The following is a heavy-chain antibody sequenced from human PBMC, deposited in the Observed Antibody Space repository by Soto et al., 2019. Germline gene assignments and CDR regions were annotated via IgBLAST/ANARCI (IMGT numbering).Heavy chain of an antibody. D-gene: IGHD2-15*01. Sequence: HPGGSLRLSCAASGFTFSSYEMNWVRQAPGKGLEWVSYISSSGSTIYYADSVRGRFTISRDNAKNSLYLQMNSLRAEDTAVYYCARDKKRPFVVVVAATHYYYYGMDVWGQGTTVTVSS. CDR1: GFTFSSYE. CDR3: ARDKKRPFVVVVAATHYYYYGMDV. J-gene: IGHJ6*02. V-gene: IGHV3-48*03. CDR2: ISSSGSTI.